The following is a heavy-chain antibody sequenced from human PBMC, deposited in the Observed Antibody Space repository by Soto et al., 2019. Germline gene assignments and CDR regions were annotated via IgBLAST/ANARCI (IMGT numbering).Heavy chain of an antibody. CDR2: IYYSGTT. Sequence: QVQPQESGPGLVKPSQTLSLTCTVSGGSISSGGYYWYWIRQHPGKGLEWIGYIYYSGTTYYNPSLNNEVTISVDTSKNQFSLKLSSVTAADTAVYYCAASCVACGGFNYYGMDVWGQGTTVTVSS. CDR3: AASCVACGGFNYYGMDV. V-gene: IGHV4-31*01. J-gene: IGHJ6*02. D-gene: IGHD2-21*01. CDR1: GGSISSGGYY.